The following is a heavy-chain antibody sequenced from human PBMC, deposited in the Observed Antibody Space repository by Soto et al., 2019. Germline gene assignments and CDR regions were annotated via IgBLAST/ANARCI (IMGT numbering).Heavy chain of an antibody. J-gene: IGHJ4*02. CDR1: GYTFTRYA. D-gene: IGHD4-17*01. CDR3: ARDVAYGLIDY. CDR2: INAYNGNT. Sequence: QVQLVQSGAEVKKPGASVKVSCKPSGYTFTRYAIRWVRQAPGQGLEWMGWINAYNGNTHYAQKLQGRVTMTTDTSTSTAYMELRSLRSDDTAVYYCARDVAYGLIDYWGQGTLVTVSS. V-gene: IGHV1-18*01.